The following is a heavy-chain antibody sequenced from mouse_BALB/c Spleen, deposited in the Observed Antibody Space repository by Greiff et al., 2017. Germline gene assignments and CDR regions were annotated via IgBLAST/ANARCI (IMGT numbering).Heavy chain of an antibody. D-gene: IGHD1-1*01. CDR3: AIEYYGSSYLDY. J-gene: IGHJ4*01. CDR1: GFTFSSYG. CDR2: ISSGGSYT. V-gene: IGHV5-6*01. Sequence: EVKLMESGGDLVKPGGSLKLSCEASGFTFSSYGMSWVRQTPDKRLEWVATISSGGSYTYYPDSVKGRFTISRDNAKNTLYLQMSSLKSEDTAMYYCAIEYYGSSYLDYWGQGTSVTVSS.